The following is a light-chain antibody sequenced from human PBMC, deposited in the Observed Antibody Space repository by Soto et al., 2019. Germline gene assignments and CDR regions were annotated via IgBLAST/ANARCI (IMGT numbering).Light chain of an antibody. CDR1: QSINSE. CDR2: GAS. CDR3: QQGHNWPLT. V-gene: IGKV3-15*01. J-gene: IGKJ2*01. Sequence: EIVMTQSPGTLSLSPGERAVLSCRASQSINSELVWYQQKPGQPPRLLIYGASTRATGVPARFTGSESGSEFTLTISGLQSEDFAIYYCQQGHNWPLTLGQGTRLEI.